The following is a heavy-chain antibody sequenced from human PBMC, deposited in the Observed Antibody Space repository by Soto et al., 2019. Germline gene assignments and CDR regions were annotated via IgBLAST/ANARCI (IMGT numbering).Heavy chain of an antibody. CDR3: ARHGGHYYYGMDV. D-gene: IGHD6-25*01. CDR1: GYPFNSND. Sequence: GGSMRLSCAASGYPFNSNDMSWVRQAPGKGLEWVSVIYSGGSTYYADSVKGRFTISRDNSKNTLYLQMNSLRAEDTAVYYCARHGGHYYYGMDVWGQGTTVTVSS. J-gene: IGHJ6*02. V-gene: IGHV3-53*01. CDR2: IYSGGST.